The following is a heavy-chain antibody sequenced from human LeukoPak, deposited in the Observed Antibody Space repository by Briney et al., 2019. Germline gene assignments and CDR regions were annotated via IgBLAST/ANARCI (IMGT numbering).Heavy chain of an antibody. J-gene: IGHJ5*02. CDR2: ISYDGSNK. CDR1: GFTFSSYA. Sequence: GGSLRLSCAASGFTFSSYAMHWVRRAPGKGLEWVAVISYDGSNKYYADSVKGRFTISRDNSKNTLYLQMNSLRPEDTAVYYCARDRRFDYAFDPWGQGTLVTVSS. D-gene: IGHD4/OR15-4a*01. CDR3: ARDRRFDYAFDP. V-gene: IGHV3-30*04.